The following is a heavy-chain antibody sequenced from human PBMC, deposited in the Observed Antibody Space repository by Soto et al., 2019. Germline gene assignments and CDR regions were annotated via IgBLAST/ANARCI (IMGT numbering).Heavy chain of an antibody. J-gene: IGHJ6*02. V-gene: IGHV3-74*01. Sequence: PWGSLRLSCAASGFTFSSYWIHFCRQSPVKWLVWVSRINSDGSSTSYADSVKGRFTISRDNAKNTLYLQMNSLRAEDTAVYYCARGGRSSTTRGMDVWGQGTTVTVSS. CDR2: INSDGSST. CDR1: GFTFSSYW. D-gene: IGHD2-2*01. CDR3: ARGGRSSTTRGMDV.